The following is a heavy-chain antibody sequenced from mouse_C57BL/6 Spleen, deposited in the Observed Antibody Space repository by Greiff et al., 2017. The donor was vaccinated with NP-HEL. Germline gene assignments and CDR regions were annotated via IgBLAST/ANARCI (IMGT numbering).Heavy chain of an antibody. Sequence: EVQRVESGPELVKPGASVKIPCKASGYTFTDYNMDWVKQSHGKSLEWIGDINPYNGGTIYNQKFKGKATLTVDTSSSTAYMELRSLTSEDTAVYYCERGPSSTTVVGDYAMDYWGQGTSVTVSS. CDR3: ERGPSSTTVVGDYAMDY. CDR2: INPYNGGT. V-gene: IGHV1-18*01. J-gene: IGHJ4*01. CDR1: GYTFTDYN. D-gene: IGHD1-1*01.